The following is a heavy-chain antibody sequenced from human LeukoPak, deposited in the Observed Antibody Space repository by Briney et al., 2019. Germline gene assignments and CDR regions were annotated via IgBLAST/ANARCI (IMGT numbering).Heavy chain of an antibody. CDR3: ARVTVSSSEVIFDY. D-gene: IGHD1-20*01. CDR1: GFTSSSYW. J-gene: IGHJ4*02. CDR2: INSDGRTI. V-gene: IGHV3-74*01. Sequence: PGGSLRLSCVASGFTSSSYWMHWVRQAPGKGLVWVSCINSDGRTITYADSVKGRFTISRDNAKNTLYLQMNSLRAEDTAVYYCARVTVSSSEVIFDYWGQGSLVAVSS.